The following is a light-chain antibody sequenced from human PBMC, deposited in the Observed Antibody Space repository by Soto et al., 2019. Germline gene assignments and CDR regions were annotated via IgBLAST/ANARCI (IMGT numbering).Light chain of an antibody. Sequence: DIQMTQSPSSLSASVGDRVSITCRASHNISINLNWYQQKPGKAPKVLIFAASILQSGVPSRFSGSGSGTDFTLTISSLQPEDFASYYCQQSDSWTFGPGTKVDIK. CDR3: QQSDSWT. J-gene: IGKJ1*01. CDR2: AAS. CDR1: HNISIN. V-gene: IGKV1-39*01.